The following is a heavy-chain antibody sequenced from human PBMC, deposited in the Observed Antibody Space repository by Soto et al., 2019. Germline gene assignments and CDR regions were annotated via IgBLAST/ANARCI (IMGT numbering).Heavy chain of an antibody. D-gene: IGHD3-22*01. CDR1: DGSMNSDSYY. J-gene: IGHJ4*02. CDR2: INYSGTT. V-gene: IGHV4-39*01. CDR3: ARLGGYVSVGYYYLWDS. Sequence: PSETLSLTCSVSDGSMNSDSYYWGWIRQPPGKGLEWIGVINYSGTTFHNVSLKSRVTMSVDSSRNQLSLKLTSVTAADTAGYYCARLGGYVSVGYYYLWDSWGQGTLVTVSS.